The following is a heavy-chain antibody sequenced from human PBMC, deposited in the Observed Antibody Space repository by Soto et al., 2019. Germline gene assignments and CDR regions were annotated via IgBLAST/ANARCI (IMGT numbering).Heavy chain of an antibody. CDR1: GFTFSSYA. J-gene: IGHJ3*02. CDR2: ISGSGGST. CDR3: AKGNYGSYYGWDPVHI. Sequence: PGGSLSLSCAASGFTFSSYAMSWVRQAPGKGLEWVSAISGSGGSTYYADSVKGRFTISRDNSKNTLYLQMNSLRAEDTAVYYCAKGNYGSYYGWDPVHICGQGTMVTVS. D-gene: IGHD3-10*01. V-gene: IGHV3-23*01.